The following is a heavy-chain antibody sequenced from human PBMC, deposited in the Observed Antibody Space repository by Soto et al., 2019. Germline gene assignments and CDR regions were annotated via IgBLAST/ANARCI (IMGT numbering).Heavy chain of an antibody. CDR1: GGSISSGGYY. V-gene: IGHV4-31*03. CDR3: ARDVTYDSSGYYRVDAFDI. Sequence: QVQLQESGPGLVKPSQTLSLTCTVSGGSISSGGYYWSWIRQHPGKGLEWIGYIYYSGSTYYNPSLKSRVTISVDTSKNQFSLKLSSVTAADTAVYYCARDVTYDSSGYYRVDAFDIWGQGTMVTVSS. J-gene: IGHJ3*02. CDR2: IYYSGST. D-gene: IGHD3-22*01.